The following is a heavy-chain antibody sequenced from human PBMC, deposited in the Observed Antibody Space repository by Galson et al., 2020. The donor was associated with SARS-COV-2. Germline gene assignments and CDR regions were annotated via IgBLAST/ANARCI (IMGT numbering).Heavy chain of an antibody. CDR2: IRGDGSEA. CDR1: GFTFKDFW. D-gene: IGHD6-19*01. J-gene: IGHJ4*02. Sequence: GGSLRLSCAVSGFTFKDFWMSWFRQAPGKGLEWVATIRGDGSEANYVDSVQGRFFISRDNAIDSLFLQMNNLTADDTAVYFCSREGWQGGYWGQGTRVTVSS. V-gene: IGHV3-7*01. CDR3: SREGWQGGY.